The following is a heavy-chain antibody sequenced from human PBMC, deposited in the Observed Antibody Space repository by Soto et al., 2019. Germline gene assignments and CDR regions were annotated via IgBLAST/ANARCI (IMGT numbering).Heavy chain of an antibody. D-gene: IGHD6-13*01. CDR3: ARSGTKQQLVLDWFDP. Sequence: GESLKISCKGSGYSFTSYWIGWVRQMPGKGLEWMGIIYPGDSDTRYSPSFQGQVTISADKSIRTAYLQWSSLKASDTAMYYCARSGTKQQLVLDWFDPWGQGTLVTVSS. V-gene: IGHV5-51*01. CDR1: GYSFTSYW. CDR2: IYPGDSDT. J-gene: IGHJ5*02.